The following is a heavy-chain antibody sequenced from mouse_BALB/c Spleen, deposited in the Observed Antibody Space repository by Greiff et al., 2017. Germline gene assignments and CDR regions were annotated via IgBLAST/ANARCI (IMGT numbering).Heavy chain of an antibody. Sequence: QVQLKESGPGLVAPSQSLSITCTVSGFSLTSYGVHWVHQPPGKGLEWLGVIWAGGSTNYNSALMSRLSISKDNSKSQVFLKMNSLQTDDTAMYYCAREGLHITTVVAHYFDYWGQGTTLTVSS. CDR1: GFSLTSYG. CDR3: AREGLHITTVVAHYFDY. V-gene: IGHV2-9*02. J-gene: IGHJ2*01. CDR2: IWAGGST. D-gene: IGHD1-1*01.